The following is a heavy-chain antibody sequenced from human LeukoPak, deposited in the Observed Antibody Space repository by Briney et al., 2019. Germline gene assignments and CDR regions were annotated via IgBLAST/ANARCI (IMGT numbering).Heavy chain of an antibody. CDR3: AREPYSSSSRLNWFDP. CDR1: GFAFSSYS. D-gene: IGHD6-6*01. V-gene: IGHV3-48*01. J-gene: IGHJ5*02. Sequence: AGGSLRLSCAASGFAFSSYSMNWVRQAPGKGLEWVSYISGTNNIYYADSVKGRFTISRDNAKNSLYLQMNSLRAEDTAVYYCAREPYSSSSRLNWFDPWGQGTLVTVSS. CDR2: ISGTNNI.